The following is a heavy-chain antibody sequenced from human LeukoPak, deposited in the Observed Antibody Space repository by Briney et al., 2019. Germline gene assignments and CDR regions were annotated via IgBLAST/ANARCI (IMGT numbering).Heavy chain of an antibody. CDR3: ARLYYDSSGDDAFDI. Sequence: PSETLSLTCTVSGGSISSYYWSWIRQPPGKGLEWIGYIHYSGSTNYNPSLKSRVTISVDTYKNQFSLKLSSVTAADTAVYYCARLYYDSSGDDAFDIWGQGTMVTVSS. V-gene: IGHV4-59*08. D-gene: IGHD3-22*01. CDR2: IHYSGST. CDR1: GGSISSYY. J-gene: IGHJ3*02.